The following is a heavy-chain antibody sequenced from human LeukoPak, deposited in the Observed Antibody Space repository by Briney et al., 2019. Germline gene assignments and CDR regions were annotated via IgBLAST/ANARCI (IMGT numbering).Heavy chain of an antibody. CDR2: ISTSGGST. CDR3: AKNGHGSGSYYPRTKYYFDY. V-gene: IGHV3-23*01. CDR1: GFTVTSYA. D-gene: IGHD3-10*01. J-gene: IGHJ4*02. Sequence: GGSLRLSCADSGFTVTSYAMNWVRQAPGKGLEWVATISTSGGSTYYADFEKGRFTISRDNSKNTLYLQMNSLRAEDTAVYYCAKNGHGSGSYYPRTKYYFDYWGQGTLVTVSS.